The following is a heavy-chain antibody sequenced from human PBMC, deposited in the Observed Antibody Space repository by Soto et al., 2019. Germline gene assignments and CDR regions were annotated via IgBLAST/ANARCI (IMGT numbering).Heavy chain of an antibody. D-gene: IGHD2-2*01. J-gene: IGHJ3*02. CDR2: ISAYNGNT. CDR3: ARDRTWYQLIDVVSAFDI. CDR1: GYTFSAYY. Sequence: ASVKLSCKASGYTFSAYYIHWLRQARGQGLEWMGWISAYNGNTDDAQKLQGRVTMTTDTSTSTAYMELRSLRSDDTGVYYCARDRTWYQLIDVVSAFDIWGQGTMVTVSS. V-gene: IGHV1-18*04.